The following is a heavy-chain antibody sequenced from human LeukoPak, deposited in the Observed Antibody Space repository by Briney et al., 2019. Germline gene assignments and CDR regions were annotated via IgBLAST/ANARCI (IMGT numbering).Heavy chain of an antibody. Sequence: GGSLRLSCAASGFTFSSYAVTWVRQAPGKGLEWVSGITGSGDTTFYADSVKGRFTISRDNSKNTLYLQMHSLRAEDTAVYYCVKDYATIAAAANPLFDYWGQGALVTVSS. CDR3: VKDYATIAAAANPLFDY. CDR1: GFTFSSYA. J-gene: IGHJ4*02. CDR2: ITGSGDTT. V-gene: IGHV3-23*01. D-gene: IGHD6-13*01.